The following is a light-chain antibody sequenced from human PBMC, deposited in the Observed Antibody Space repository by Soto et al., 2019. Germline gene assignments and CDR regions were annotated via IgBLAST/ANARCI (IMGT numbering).Light chain of an antibody. V-gene: IGLV2-11*01. CDR1: SSDVGGYNY. CDR3: CSYAGSYTYV. J-gene: IGLJ1*01. Sequence: QSVLTQPASVSGSPGQSITISCTGTSSDVGGYNYVSWYQHHPGKAPKLMIYDVSKRPSGVPDRFSGSKSGNTASLTISGLQAEDEADYYCCSYAGSYTYVFGTGTKVTV. CDR2: DVS.